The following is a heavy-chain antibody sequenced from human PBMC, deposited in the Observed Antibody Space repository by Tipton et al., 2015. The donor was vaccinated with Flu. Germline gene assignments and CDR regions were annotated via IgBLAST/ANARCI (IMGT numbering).Heavy chain of an antibody. D-gene: IGHD6-13*01. V-gene: IGHV3-13*01. CDR3: ARGPLPDSNWYNGMDV. J-gene: IGHJ4*02. Sequence: SLRLSCAASEFNFNSFAMSWVRQAPGKGLEWVSAIGSAGDTYYLDSVKGRFTISRDNAKNSLYLQMNSLRVGDTAVYYCARGPLPDSNWYNGMDVWGQGTLVTVSP. CDR2: IGSAGDT. CDR1: EFNFNSFA.